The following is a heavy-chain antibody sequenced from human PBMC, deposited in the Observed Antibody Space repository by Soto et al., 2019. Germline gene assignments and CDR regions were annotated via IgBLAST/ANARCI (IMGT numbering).Heavy chain of an antibody. CDR3: TVRQSGSYFGDFDS. CDR2: LSGSGGST. J-gene: IGHJ4*02. D-gene: IGHD1-26*01. V-gene: IGHV3-23*01. CDR1: AFTFSSYA. Sequence: PGGSLRLSCAASAFTFSSYAMSWVRQAPGKGLEWVSALSGSGGSTYYADSVKGRFTISRDNSKNTLYLQMKSLKTEDTAVYYCTVRQSGSYFGDFDSWGLGTLVTVSS.